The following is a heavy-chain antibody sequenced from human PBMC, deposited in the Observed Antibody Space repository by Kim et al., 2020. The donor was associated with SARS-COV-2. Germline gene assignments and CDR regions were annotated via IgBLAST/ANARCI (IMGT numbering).Heavy chain of an antibody. Sequence: SETLSLTCTVSGGSVSSGSYYWSWIRQPPGKGLEWIGYIYYSGSTNYNPSLKSRVTISVDTSKNQFSLKLSSVTAADTAVYYCAREESDILTGYFDYWDQGTLVTVSS. D-gene: IGHD3-9*01. J-gene: IGHJ4*02. CDR3: AREESDILTGYFDY. CDR1: GGSVSSGSYY. CDR2: IYYSGST. V-gene: IGHV4-61*01.